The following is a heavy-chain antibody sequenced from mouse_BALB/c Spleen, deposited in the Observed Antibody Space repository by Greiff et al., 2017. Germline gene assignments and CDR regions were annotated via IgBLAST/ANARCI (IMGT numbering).Heavy chain of an antibody. CDR2: ISYSGST. J-gene: IGHJ3*01. V-gene: IGHV3-2*02. CDR3: ARAARARGGFAY. Sequence: VQLKESGPGLVKPSQSLSLTCTVTGYSITSDYAWNWIRQFPGNKLEWMGYISYSGSTSYNPSLKSRIPITRDTSKNQFFLQLNSVTTEDTATYYCARAARARGGFAYWGQGTLVTVSA. D-gene: IGHD3-1*01. CDR1: GYSITSDYA.